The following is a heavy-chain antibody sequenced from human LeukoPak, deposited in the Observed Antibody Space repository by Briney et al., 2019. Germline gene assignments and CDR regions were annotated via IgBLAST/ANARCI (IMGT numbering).Heavy chain of an antibody. CDR1: GYTFTSYG. CDR3: ARDNYYYDSSGYYSTRLVDY. D-gene: IGHD3-22*01. V-gene: IGHV1-18*01. J-gene: IGHJ4*02. CDR2: ISAYNGNT. Sequence: ASVKVSCKASGYTFTSYGISWVRQAPGQGLEWMGWISAYNGNTNYAQKLQGRVTMTTDTSTSTVYMELRSLRSDDTAVYYCARDNYYYDSSGYYSTRLVDYWGQGTLVTVSS.